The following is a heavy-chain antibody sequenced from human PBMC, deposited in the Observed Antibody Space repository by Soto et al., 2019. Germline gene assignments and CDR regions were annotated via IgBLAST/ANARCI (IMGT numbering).Heavy chain of an antibody. CDR3: ARANDYGDYVRKNWYFDL. D-gene: IGHD4-17*01. CDR2: IKQDGSEK. CDR1: GFTFSSYW. Sequence: EVQLVESGGGLVQPGGSLRLSCAASGFTFSSYWMSWVRQAPGKGLEWVANIKQDGSEKYYVDSVKGRFTISRDNAKNSLYLQMNSLRAEDTAVYYCARANDYGDYVRKNWYFDLWGRGTLVTVSS. J-gene: IGHJ2*01. V-gene: IGHV3-7*03.